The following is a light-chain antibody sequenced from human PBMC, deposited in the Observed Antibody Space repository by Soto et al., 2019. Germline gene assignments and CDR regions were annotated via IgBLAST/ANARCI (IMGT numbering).Light chain of an antibody. V-gene: IGLV2-11*01. CDR3: CSYAGSYTFYV. CDR2: DVS. Sequence: QSALTQPHSVAGSPGQSVSISCTGTSSDVGGYNYVSWYQQHPGKAPKLMIYDVSKRPSGVPDRFSGSKSGNTASLTISGLKAEDEADYYCCSYAGSYTFYVFGEGTKVTVL. CDR1: SSDVGGYNY. J-gene: IGLJ1*01.